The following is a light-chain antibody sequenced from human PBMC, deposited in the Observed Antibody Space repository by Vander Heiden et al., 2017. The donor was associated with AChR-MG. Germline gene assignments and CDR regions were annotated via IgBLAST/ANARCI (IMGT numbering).Light chain of an antibody. CDR2: ASS. V-gene: IGKV1-12*01. CDR3: QQCNSFPPT. CDR1: QGIASW. Sequence: DIQMTQSPSSVSASVGDRVTTTCRASQGIASWLAWYQQKAGKGPKLLIYASSTLQTGVPSRFSGSGFGTNFTLTISSLQPEDFAIYYCQQCNSFPPTFGQGTKVDLK. J-gene: IGKJ1*01.